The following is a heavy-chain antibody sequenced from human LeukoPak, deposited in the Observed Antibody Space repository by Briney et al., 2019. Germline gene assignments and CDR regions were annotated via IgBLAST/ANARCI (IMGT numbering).Heavy chain of an antibody. CDR3: ARDVSY. V-gene: IGHV3-30*03. J-gene: IGHJ4*02. CDR1: GFTFSSYG. D-gene: IGHD5/OR15-5a*01. Sequence: GGSLRLSCAASGFTFSSYGMHWARQAPGKGLEWVALISFDGSNKYYADSVKGRFTISRDYSKNTLYLQMNSLRAEDTAVYYCARDVSYWGQGTLVTVSS. CDR2: ISFDGSNK.